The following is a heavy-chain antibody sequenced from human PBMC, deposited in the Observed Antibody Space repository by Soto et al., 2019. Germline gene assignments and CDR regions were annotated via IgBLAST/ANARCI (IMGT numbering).Heavy chain of an antibody. J-gene: IGHJ3*01. CDR1: GGSIVSANW. D-gene: IGHD3-10*01. CDR3: ARRRVLWFEEPCYAFDL. V-gene: IGHV4-4*02. Sequence: QVQLQESGPGLVKPSGTLSLTCSVSGGSIVSANWWSWVRLSPGKGLEWIGEIYHSGGTTYNPALKSPVSISVDTSKRLFALNVSSATAADTAVYYCARRRVLWFEEPCYAFDLWGQGAPVIVSS. CDR2: IYHSGGT.